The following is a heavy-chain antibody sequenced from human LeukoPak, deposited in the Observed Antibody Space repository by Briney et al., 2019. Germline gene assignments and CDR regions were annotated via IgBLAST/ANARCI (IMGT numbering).Heavy chain of an antibody. CDR2: MSGSGGST. V-gene: IGHV3-23*01. D-gene: IGHD3-22*01. J-gene: IGHJ1*01. CDR3: AKDSGSGYPRAYFQH. Sequence: GGSPRLSCVGSGFTFSSYAVSWVRQAPGKGLEWVSAMSGSGGSTSYADSVKGRFTISRDNSKNTLYLQMNSLRAEDTAVYYCAKDSGSGYPRAYFQHWGQGTLVTVSS. CDR1: GFTFSSYA.